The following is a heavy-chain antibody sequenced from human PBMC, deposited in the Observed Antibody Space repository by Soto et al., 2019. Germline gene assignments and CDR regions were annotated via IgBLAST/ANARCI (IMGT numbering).Heavy chain of an antibody. CDR1: GYRFTAYY. CDR2: MNIDTGGT. CDR3: ARDGNFAFRGYSFAFYF. J-gene: IGHJ4*02. Sequence: QVQLVQSGAEVKKPGASVRVSCEASGYRFTAYYIHWVRQAPGQGLEWMGRMNIDTGGTTYAQKFKGRVTMTRDTSITTAYMEVSSVKSDDTAMYYCARDGNFAFRGYSFAFYFWGQGTLVTVSS. D-gene: IGHD5-18*01. V-gene: IGHV1-2*06.